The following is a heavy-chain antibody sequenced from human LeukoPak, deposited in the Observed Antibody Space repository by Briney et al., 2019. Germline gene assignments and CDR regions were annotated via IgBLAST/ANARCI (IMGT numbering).Heavy chain of an antibody. V-gene: IGHV3-30*19. Sequence: GGSLRLPCTASGFTFDCSGMHWVRQAPGKGRVWGADISYDGSNKYYADSVKGRFTFSRDNSKDTLYLQMNSLRAEDTAVYYCARGGSTTIVVDLFDYWGQGTRVTVSS. J-gene: IGHJ4*02. D-gene: IGHD3-22*01. CDR2: ISYDGSNK. CDR3: ARGGSTTIVVDLFDY. CDR1: GFTFDCSG.